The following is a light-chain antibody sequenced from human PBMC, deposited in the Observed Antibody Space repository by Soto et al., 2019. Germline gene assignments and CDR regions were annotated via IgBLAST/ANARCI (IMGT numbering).Light chain of an antibody. Sequence: EIVLTQSPATLSLSPGERVTLSCRASQVVSSSLLWYQQKPGQDPKLLIYGASNRATGIPARFSGSGSGKDFTLTISSLEPEDFAVYYCQQRFNWPLSFGGGTKVEIK. V-gene: IGKV3-11*01. CDR2: GAS. CDR1: QVVSSS. CDR3: QQRFNWPLS. J-gene: IGKJ4*01.